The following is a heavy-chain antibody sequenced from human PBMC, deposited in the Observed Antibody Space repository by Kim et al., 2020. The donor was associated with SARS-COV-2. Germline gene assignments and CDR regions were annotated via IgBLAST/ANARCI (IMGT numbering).Heavy chain of an antibody. CDR1: GGSVSSGGYF. Sequence: SETLSLTCTVSGGSVSSGGYFWSWVRQPPGKGLEWIGYIYNSGSTSYNPSLKSRVTISVDSSKNQFSLNLNSVTAADTAVYYCARVATVWACFDHWGQGSRVTVSS. D-gene: IGHD3-16*01. V-gene: IGHV4-30-4*01. CDR2: IYNSGST. J-gene: IGHJ4*02. CDR3: ARVATVWACFDH.